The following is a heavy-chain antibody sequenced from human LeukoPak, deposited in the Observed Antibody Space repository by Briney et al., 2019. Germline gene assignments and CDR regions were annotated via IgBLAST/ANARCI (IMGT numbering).Heavy chain of an antibody. J-gene: IGHJ4*02. D-gene: IGHD6-19*01. V-gene: IGHV1-18*01. CDR3: ARDLGSSGWYANYYFDY. CDR1: GYTFTRYG. CDR2: ISAYSGNT. Sequence: ASVKVSCKASGYTFTRYGISWVRQAPGQGLEWMGWISAYSGNTNDAQKLQGRVTMTTDTSTSTAYVELRSLRSDDTAVYYCARDLGSSGWYANYYFDYWGQGTLVTVSS.